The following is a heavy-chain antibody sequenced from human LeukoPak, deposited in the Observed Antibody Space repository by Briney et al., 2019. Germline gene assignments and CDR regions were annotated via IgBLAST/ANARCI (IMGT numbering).Heavy chain of an antibody. CDR3: ARVGIYYYYGMDV. CDR1: GGSISSNDYY. J-gene: IGHJ6*02. V-gene: IGHV4-39*07. CDR2: IYHSGST. Sequence: SETLSLTCTVSGGSISSNDYYWDWIRQPPGMGLEYIGSIYHSGSTYYNPSLKSRITISVDRSKNQFSLKLSSVTAADTAVYYCARVGIYYYYGMDVWGQGTTVTVSS.